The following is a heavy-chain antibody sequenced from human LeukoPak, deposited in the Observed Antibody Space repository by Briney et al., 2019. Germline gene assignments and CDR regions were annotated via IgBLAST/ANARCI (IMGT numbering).Heavy chain of an antibody. CDR2: INHSGST. V-gene: IGHV4-34*01. D-gene: IGHD4-17*01. CDR1: GGPFSGYY. Sequence: SETLSLTCAVYGGPFSGYYWSWIRQPPGKGLEWIGEINHSGSTNYNPSLKSRVTISVDTSKNQFSLKLSSVTAADTAVYYCARGRPFNDYGDSYYYYYGMDVWGQGTTVTVSS. CDR3: ARGRPFNDYGDSYYYYYGMDV. J-gene: IGHJ6*02.